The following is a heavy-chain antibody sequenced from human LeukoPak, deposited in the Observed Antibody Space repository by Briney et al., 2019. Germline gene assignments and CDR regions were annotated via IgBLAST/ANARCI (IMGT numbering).Heavy chain of an antibody. V-gene: IGHV4-39*01. J-gene: IGHJ4*02. D-gene: IGHD3-3*01. Sequence: SETLSLTCTVSGGSISSSSYYWGWIRQPPGKGLEWIGSIYYSGSTYYNPSLKNRVTISVDTSKNQFSLKLSSVTAADTAVYYCARHGSDLWSGYYMPFDYWGQGTLVTVSS. CDR3: ARHGSDLWSGYYMPFDY. CDR2: IYYSGST. CDR1: GGSISSSSYY.